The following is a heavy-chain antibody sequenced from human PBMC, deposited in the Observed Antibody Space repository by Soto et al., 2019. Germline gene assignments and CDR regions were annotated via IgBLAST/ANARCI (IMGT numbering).Heavy chain of an antibody. Sequence: QVQLVQSGAEVKRPGSSVKVSCKASGDTFNFYSINWVRQAPGLGLEWMGRVNPIVSMSNYAQKCQGRVTMTADKSTSTDYMELSSLRSEDTAIYYCASSYGSGYRAFDDWGQGALVTVSS. CDR1: GDTFNFYS. D-gene: IGHD3-10*01. V-gene: IGHV1-69*02. CDR2: VNPIVSMS. CDR3: ASSYGSGYRAFDD. J-gene: IGHJ4*02.